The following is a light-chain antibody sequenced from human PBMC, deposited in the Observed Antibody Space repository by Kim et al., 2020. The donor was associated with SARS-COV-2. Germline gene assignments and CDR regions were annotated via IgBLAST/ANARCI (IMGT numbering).Light chain of an antibody. CDR2: GAS. CDR1: QSVRTK. CDR3: QQYDNWPPIT. V-gene: IGKV3D-15*01. Sequence: SPGERATLSCSASQSVRTKLAWYQQKPGQAPRLLIYGASTRATGIPARFSGSGSGTDFTLTISSLQSEDFAVYFCQQYDNWPPITFGQGTRLEIK. J-gene: IGKJ5*01.